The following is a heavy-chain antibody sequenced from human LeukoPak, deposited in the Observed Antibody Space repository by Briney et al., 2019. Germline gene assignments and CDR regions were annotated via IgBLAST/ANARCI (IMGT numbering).Heavy chain of an antibody. CDR2: INHSGST. Sequence: KPSETLSLTCAAYGGSFSGYYWSWIRQPPGKGLEWIGEINHSGSTNYNPSLKSRVTISVDTSKNQFSLKLSSVTAADTAVYYCARGVRRAVRGVPRNWFDPWGQGTLVTVSS. J-gene: IGHJ5*02. CDR1: GGSFSGYY. D-gene: IGHD3-10*01. V-gene: IGHV4-34*01. CDR3: ARGVRRAVRGVPRNWFDP.